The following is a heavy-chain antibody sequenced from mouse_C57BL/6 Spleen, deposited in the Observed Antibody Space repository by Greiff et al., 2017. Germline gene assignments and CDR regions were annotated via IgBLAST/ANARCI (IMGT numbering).Heavy chain of an antibody. J-gene: IGHJ1*03. V-gene: IGHV1-26*01. CDR3: ASPGYYGSSDVGYFDV. CDR2: LNPNNGGT. CDR1: GYTFTDYY. D-gene: IGHD1-1*01. Sequence: VQLQQSGPELVKPGASVKISCKASGYTFTDYYMNWLKQSHGKSLEWIGDLNPNNGGTSYNQKFKGKATLTVDKSSSTAYMELRSLTSEDSAVYYCASPGYYGSSDVGYFDVWGTGTTVTVSS.